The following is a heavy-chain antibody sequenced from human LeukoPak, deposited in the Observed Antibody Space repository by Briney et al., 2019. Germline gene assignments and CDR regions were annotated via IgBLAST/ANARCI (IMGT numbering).Heavy chain of an antibody. V-gene: IGHV3-33*01. Sequence: PGGSLRLSCAASGFTFSSYGMHWVRQAPGKGLEWVAVIWYDGSNKYYADSVKGRFTISRDNSKNTLYLQMNSLRAEDTAVYYCARDPSRSMTTPDYWGQGTLVTVSS. CDR1: GFTFSSYG. J-gene: IGHJ4*02. CDR3: ARDPSRSMTTPDY. D-gene: IGHD4-17*01. CDR2: IWYDGSNK.